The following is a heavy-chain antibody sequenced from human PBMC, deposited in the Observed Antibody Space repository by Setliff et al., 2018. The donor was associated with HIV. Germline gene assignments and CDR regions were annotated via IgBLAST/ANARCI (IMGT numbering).Heavy chain of an antibody. CDR3: ARDGPLEGSYRYYYYYMDV. J-gene: IGHJ6*03. Sequence: PSETLSLTCAVSGVSISSSSYYWGWIRQPPGKGLEWIGSIYHSGSTYYNPSLKSRVTISVDTSKNQFSLKLSSVTAADTAVYYCARDGPLEGSYRYYYYYMDVWGKGTTVTVSS. CDR2: IYHSGST. V-gene: IGHV4-39*07. D-gene: IGHD3-10*01. CDR1: GVSISSSSYY.